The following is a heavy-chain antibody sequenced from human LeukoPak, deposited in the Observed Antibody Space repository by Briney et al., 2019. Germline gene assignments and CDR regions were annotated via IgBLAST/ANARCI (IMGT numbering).Heavy chain of an antibody. V-gene: IGHV4-59*01. J-gene: IGHJ5*02. CDR2: IFYSGNT. Sequence: KSSETLSLTCTVSGDSSSNYYWSWIRQPPGKGLEWIGYIFYSGNTNYNPSLKSRVTISLDTSKNQFSLNLTSVTAADTAVYYCARDHTGSSRFDPWGQGTLVTVSS. CDR1: GDSSSNYY. CDR3: ARDHTGSSRFDP. D-gene: IGHD1-26*01.